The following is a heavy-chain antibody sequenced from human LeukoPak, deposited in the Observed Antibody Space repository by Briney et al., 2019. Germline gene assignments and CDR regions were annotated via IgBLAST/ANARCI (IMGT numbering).Heavy chain of an antibody. Sequence: SETPSLTCAVYGESLQSFYWSWIRQPPGKGPEWIGEIDHIGRTKYNPSLKSRLTISIDTSKKQFSLRLGSLTAADTAVYYCAKPIDCSSTICTGPMDVWGKGTTVTVSA. CDR1: GESLQSFY. CDR2: IDHIGRT. V-gene: IGHV4-34*01. J-gene: IGHJ6*04. D-gene: IGHD2-2*01. CDR3: AKPIDCSSTICTGPMDV.